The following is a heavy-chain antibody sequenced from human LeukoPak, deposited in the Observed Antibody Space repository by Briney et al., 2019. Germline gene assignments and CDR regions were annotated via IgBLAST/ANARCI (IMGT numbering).Heavy chain of an antibody. D-gene: IGHD6-19*01. V-gene: IGHV3-23*01. Sequence: GGSLRLSCAASGFTFNSHAMIWVRQAPGKGLEWVSTIGGSGGDTYYADSVKGRFTISRDNSKNTLYLQMNSLRAEDTAVYFCAKQGYSSGWYRDCWGQGILVTVSS. CDR2: IGGSGGDT. J-gene: IGHJ4*02. CDR1: GFTFNSHA. CDR3: AKQGYSSGWYRDC.